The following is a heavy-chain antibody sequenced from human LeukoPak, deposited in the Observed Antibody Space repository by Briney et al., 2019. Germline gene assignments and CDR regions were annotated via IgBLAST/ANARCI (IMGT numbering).Heavy chain of an antibody. J-gene: IGHJ4*02. Sequence: PSETLSLTCTVSGGFISGYYWNWTRQPPGKGLEWIGFIYYSGSTHYNPSLKSRVTTSLDTSKNQFSLKLSSVTAADTAVYYCARQSSGRLFAFDYWGQGTLVTVSS. CDR3: ARQSSGRLFAFDY. CDR1: GGFISGYY. V-gene: IGHV4-59*08. CDR2: IYYSGST. D-gene: IGHD1-26*01.